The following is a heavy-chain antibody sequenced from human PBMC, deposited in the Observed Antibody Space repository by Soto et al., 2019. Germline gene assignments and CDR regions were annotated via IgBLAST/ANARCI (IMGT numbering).Heavy chain of an antibody. CDR1: GFTFSRYG. Sequence: PGGSLRLSCAASGFTFSRYGIHWVRQAPGKGLEWVALISYGGSSEFYADSVKGRFTISRDNSKNTVYLQMDSLRADDTAVYYCAKDGSSTWYVDYWGRGTLVTVSS. J-gene: IGHJ4*02. V-gene: IGHV3-30*18. CDR2: ISYGGSSE. CDR3: AKDGSSTWYVDY. D-gene: IGHD6-13*01.